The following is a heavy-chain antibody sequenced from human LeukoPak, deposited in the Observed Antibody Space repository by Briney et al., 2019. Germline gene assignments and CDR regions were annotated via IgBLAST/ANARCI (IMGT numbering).Heavy chain of an antibody. V-gene: IGHV3-74*01. J-gene: IGHJ4*02. CDR1: GFTFTDYW. D-gene: IGHD3-16*01. Sequence: PGESLRLSCAASGFTFTDYWMHWVRQAPWQGLVWVSIINTDTRGTCYADSVKGRFTISRDNAKNTLYLQMNSLRAEDTAVYYCARAGAYHFDNWGQGTLVTVSS. CDR2: INTDTRGT. CDR3: ARAGAYHFDN.